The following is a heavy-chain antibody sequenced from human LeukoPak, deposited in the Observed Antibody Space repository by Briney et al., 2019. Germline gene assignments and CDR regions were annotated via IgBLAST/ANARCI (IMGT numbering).Heavy chain of an antibody. V-gene: IGHV4-59*01. Sequence: LETLSLTCTVSGGSIRSYYWSWIGQPPGKGLGWIGYIFCSGSTNYNPSLKSRVTISVDTSKNQFSLKLSSVTAADTAVYYCARAIAVAGTAFDIWGQGTMVTVSS. CDR3: ARAIAVAGTAFDI. CDR1: GGSIRSYY. J-gene: IGHJ3*02. CDR2: IFCSGST. D-gene: IGHD6-19*01.